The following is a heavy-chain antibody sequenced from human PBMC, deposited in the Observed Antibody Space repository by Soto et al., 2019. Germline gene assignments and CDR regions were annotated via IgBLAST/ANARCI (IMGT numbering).Heavy chain of an antibody. Sequence: QVQLVESGGGVVQPGRSLRLSCAASGFTFSGYGMHWVRQAPGKGLEWVAVIRYDGSNTYYADSVKGQFTISRDNPKNTLYLQMNSLRAEDTAVYYCARDGVGATTYFGYFDYWGQGTLVTVSS. CDR1: GFTFSGYG. CDR2: IRYDGSNT. D-gene: IGHD1-26*01. V-gene: IGHV3-33*01. J-gene: IGHJ4*02. CDR3: ARDGVGATTYFGYFDY.